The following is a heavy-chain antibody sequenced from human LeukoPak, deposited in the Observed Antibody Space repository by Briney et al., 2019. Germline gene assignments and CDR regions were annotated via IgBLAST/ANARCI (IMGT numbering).Heavy chain of an antibody. CDR3: TKDMGYGNWFDP. CDR2: IRYDGSNK. CDR1: RFTFSNYG. J-gene: IGHJ5*02. V-gene: IGHV3-30*02. Sequence: GGSLRLSCAASRFTFSNYGMHWVRQAPGKGLEWVAFIRYDGSNKYYADSVKGRFTISIDNSQNTLYLQTNSDRVDDNAVYYCTKDMGYGNWFDPWGQGTLVTVSS. D-gene: IGHD1-1*01.